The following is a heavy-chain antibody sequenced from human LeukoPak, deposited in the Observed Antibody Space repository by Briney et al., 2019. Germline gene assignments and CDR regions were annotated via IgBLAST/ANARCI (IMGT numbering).Heavy chain of an antibody. Sequence: GASVKVSCKASGYTFTSYGISWVRQAPGQGLEWMGWISAYNGNTNYAQKLQGRVTMTTDTSTSTAYMELRSLRSDDTAVYYCVRSSRQYSYGSIDYWGQGTLVTVSS. CDR3: VRSSRQYSYGSIDY. D-gene: IGHD5-18*01. CDR2: ISAYNGNT. V-gene: IGHV1-18*01. J-gene: IGHJ4*02. CDR1: GYTFTSYG.